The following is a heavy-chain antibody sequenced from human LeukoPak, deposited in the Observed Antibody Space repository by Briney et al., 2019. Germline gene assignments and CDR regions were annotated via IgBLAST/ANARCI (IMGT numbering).Heavy chain of an antibody. D-gene: IGHD3-3*01. CDR3: ARVRWHYDFWSGYYQDYYYYYMDV. V-gene: IGHV4-61*02. CDR1: GGSISSGSCY. CDR2: IYTSGST. Sequence: PSETLSLTCTVSGGSISSGSCYWSWIRQPAGKGLEWIGRIYTSGSTNYNPSLKSRVTISVDTSKNQFSLKLSSVTAADTAVYYCARVRWHYDFWSGYYQDYYYYYMDVWGKGTTVTVSS. J-gene: IGHJ6*03.